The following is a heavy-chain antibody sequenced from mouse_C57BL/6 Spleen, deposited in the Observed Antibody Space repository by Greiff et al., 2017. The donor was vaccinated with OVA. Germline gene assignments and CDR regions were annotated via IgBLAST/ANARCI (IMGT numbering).Heavy chain of an antibody. CDR2: INPSSGYT. D-gene: IGHD2-4*01. J-gene: IGHJ2*01. CDR1: GYTFTSYT. V-gene: IGHV1-4*01. Sequence: VQLQQSGAELARPGASVKMSCKASGYTFTSYTMHWVKQRPGQGLEWIGYINPSSGYTKYNQKFKDKATLTADKSSSTAYMQLSSLTSEDSAVYYCARSGIYYDYDGGFDYWGQGTTLTVSS. CDR3: ARSGIYYDYDGGFDY.